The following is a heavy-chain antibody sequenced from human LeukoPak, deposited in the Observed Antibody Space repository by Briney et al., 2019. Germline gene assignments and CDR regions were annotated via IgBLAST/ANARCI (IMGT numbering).Heavy chain of an antibody. Sequence: PSETLSLTCAVYGGSFSGYYWSWIRQPPGKGLEWIGYIFYSGSTNYNPSLKSRVTISVDTSKNQFSLKLRSVTAAVTAVYYCARGGSYNFQHWGQGTLVTVSS. CDR1: GGSFSGYY. CDR3: ARGGSYNFQH. J-gene: IGHJ1*01. D-gene: IGHD1-26*01. V-gene: IGHV4-59*01. CDR2: IFYSGST.